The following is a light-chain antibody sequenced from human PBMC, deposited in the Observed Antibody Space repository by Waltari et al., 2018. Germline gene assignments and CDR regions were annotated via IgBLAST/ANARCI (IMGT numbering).Light chain of an antibody. J-gene: IGKJ2*01. V-gene: IGKV2-29*02. Sequence: QSLLLSDGKTHLFWHLQKPGQSPQLLMFEVSRRVSGVPDRFSGSGSGTTFTLKISRVEAEDVGVYYCMQGIHFPYTFGHGTKLEIK. CDR1: QSLLLSDGKTH. CDR3: MQGIHFPYT. CDR2: EVS.